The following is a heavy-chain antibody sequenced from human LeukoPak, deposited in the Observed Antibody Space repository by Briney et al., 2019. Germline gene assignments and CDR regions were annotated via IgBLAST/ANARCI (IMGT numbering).Heavy chain of an antibody. D-gene: IGHD6-25*01. Sequence: ASVKVSCKASGYPFTSYYINWVRQAPGQGLEWMGWIGAYNGDTNYAQNLQGRVTMTTDTSTDTAYMELRSLRSDDTAVYYCARGRPGDYFDYWGQGTLVTVSS. CDR1: GYPFTSYY. V-gene: IGHV1-18*01. CDR2: IGAYNGDT. J-gene: IGHJ4*02. CDR3: ARGRPGDYFDY.